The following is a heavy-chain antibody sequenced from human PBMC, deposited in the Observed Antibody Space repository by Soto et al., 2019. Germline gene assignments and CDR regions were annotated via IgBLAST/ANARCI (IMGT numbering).Heavy chain of an antibody. CDR2: IIPIFGTA. CDR1: GGTFSSYA. Sequence: QVQLVQSGAEVKKPGSSVKVSCKASGGTFSSYAISWVRQAPGQGLEWMGGIIPIFGTANYAQKFQGRVTITADESTSTAYIELSSLRSEDTAVYYCASNYYDSSGYYLYWYFDLWGRGTLVTVSS. CDR3: ASNYYDSSGYYLYWYFDL. J-gene: IGHJ2*01. V-gene: IGHV1-69*01. D-gene: IGHD3-22*01.